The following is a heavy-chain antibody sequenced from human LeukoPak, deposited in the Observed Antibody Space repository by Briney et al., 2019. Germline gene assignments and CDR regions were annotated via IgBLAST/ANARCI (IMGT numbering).Heavy chain of an antibody. CDR1: GFTFGSYG. V-gene: IGHV3-30*02. Sequence: PGGSLRLSCAASGFTFGSYGMHWVRQAPGKGLEWVAFIRYDGSNKYYADSVKGRFTISRDNSKNTLYLQMNSLRAEDTAVYYCAKEFRGRLAAAGLTFDYWGQGTLVTVSS. CDR2: IRYDGSNK. D-gene: IGHD6-13*01. CDR3: AKEFRGRLAAAGLTFDY. J-gene: IGHJ4*02.